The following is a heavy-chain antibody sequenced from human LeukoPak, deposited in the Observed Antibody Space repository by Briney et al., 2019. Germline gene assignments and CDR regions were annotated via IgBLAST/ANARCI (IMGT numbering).Heavy chain of an antibody. Sequence: GGSLRLSCAASGFTFDDYGMSWVRQAPGKGLEWVSSINWNGGSTGYADSMKGRFTISRDNAKNSLYLQMNSLRAEDTAVYYCARDHVGRSGPPGDAFDIWGQGTMVTVSS. D-gene: IGHD2-15*01. CDR1: GFTFDDYG. V-gene: IGHV3-20*04. J-gene: IGHJ3*02. CDR2: INWNGGST. CDR3: ARDHVGRSGPPGDAFDI.